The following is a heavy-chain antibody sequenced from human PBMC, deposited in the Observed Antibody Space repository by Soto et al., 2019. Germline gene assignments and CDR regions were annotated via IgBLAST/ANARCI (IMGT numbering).Heavy chain of an antibody. Sequence: PGGSLRLSCAASGFTFSSYSMNWVRQAPGKGLEWVSSISSSSSYIYYADSVKGRFTISRDNAKNSLYLQMNSLRAEDTAVYYCARSLLGYCSSTSCSLLYYYYYGMDVWGQGTTVTVS. V-gene: IGHV3-21*01. CDR1: GFTFSSYS. CDR2: ISSSSSYI. CDR3: ARSLLGYCSSTSCSLLYYYYYGMDV. D-gene: IGHD2-2*01. J-gene: IGHJ6*02.